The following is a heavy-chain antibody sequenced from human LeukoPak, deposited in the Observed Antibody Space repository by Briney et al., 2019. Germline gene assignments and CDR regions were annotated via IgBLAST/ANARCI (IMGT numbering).Heavy chain of an antibody. V-gene: IGHV4-34*01. CDR3: ARQGDYAWGSYHWFDP. CDR2: INHSGST. J-gene: IGHJ5*02. D-gene: IGHD3-16*02. Sequence: SETLSLTCAVYGGSFSGYYWSWIRQPPGKGLEWIGEINHSGSTNYNPSLKSRVTISVDTSKNQFSLKLSSVTAADTAVYYCARQGDYAWGSYHWFDPWGQGTLVTVSS. CDR1: GGSFSGYY.